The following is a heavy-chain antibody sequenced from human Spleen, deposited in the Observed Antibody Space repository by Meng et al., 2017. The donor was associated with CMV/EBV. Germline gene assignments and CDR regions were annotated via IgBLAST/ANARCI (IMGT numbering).Heavy chain of an antibody. CDR2: IYYSGST. CDR1: GGYISSYY. Sequence: SETLSLTCTVSGGYISSYYWSWIRQPPGKGLEWIGYIYYSGSTNYNPSLKSRVTISVDTSKNQFSLKLSSVTAADTAVYYCARGRLPYYWGQGTLVTVSS. J-gene: IGHJ4*02. V-gene: IGHV4-59*01. D-gene: IGHD5-18*01. CDR3: ARGRLPYY.